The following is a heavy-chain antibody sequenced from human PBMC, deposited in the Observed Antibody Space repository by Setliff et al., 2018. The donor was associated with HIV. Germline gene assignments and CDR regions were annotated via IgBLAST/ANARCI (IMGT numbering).Heavy chain of an antibody. J-gene: IGHJ6*03. CDR2: TFYSGST. CDR1: GGSISSSGYY. CDR3: ARARGYCSSTSCYLEYMDV. D-gene: IGHD2-2*01. Sequence: TSETLSLTCTVSGGSISSSGYYWTWIRQHPGKDLEWIGFTFYSGSTYNNPSLKSRVAISVDSSKNQLSLKLNSVTAADTAVYYCARARGYCSSTSCYLEYMDVWGKGTTVTVSS. V-gene: IGHV4-31*03.